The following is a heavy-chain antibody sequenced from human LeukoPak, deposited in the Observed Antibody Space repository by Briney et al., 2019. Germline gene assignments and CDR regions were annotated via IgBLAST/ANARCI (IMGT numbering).Heavy chain of an antibody. J-gene: IGHJ4*02. CDR1: GFTFSGYW. CDR3: VRDRGRASVDY. CDR2: IKQDASEE. Sequence: PGGSLRLSCAASGFTFSGYWMSWVRQAPGKGLEWVANIKQDASEEYYVDSVEGRFTISRDNAKNSLYLQMNSLRAEDTAAYYCVRDRGRASVDYWGQGTLVTVSS. V-gene: IGHV3-7*01. D-gene: IGHD1-26*01.